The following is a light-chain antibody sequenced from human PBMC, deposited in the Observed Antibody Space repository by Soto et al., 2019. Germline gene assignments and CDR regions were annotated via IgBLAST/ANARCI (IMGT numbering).Light chain of an antibody. CDR1: SSNIGAGYD. V-gene: IGLV1-40*01. CDR3: QSYDSSLSGYV. J-gene: IGLJ1*01. Sequence: QSVLTQPPSVSGAPGQRVTISCTGSSSNIGAGYDVHWYQQLPGTAPKLLIYGNSNRPSGVPDRFSGSKSGTSASLAITGLSAEDGADYYCQSYDSSLSGYVFGTGTKVTVL. CDR2: GNS.